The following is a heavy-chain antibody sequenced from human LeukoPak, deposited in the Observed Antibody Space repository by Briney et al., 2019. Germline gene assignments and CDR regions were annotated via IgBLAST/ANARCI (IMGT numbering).Heavy chain of an antibody. D-gene: IGHD6-19*01. CDR3: AGDQMTGQWLASYYYYGMDV. CDR1: GFTFSSYS. J-gene: IGHJ6*02. V-gene: IGHV3-21*01. Sequence: GGSLRLSCAASGFTFSSYSMNWVRQAPGKGLEWVSSISSSSSYVYYADSVKGRFTISRDNAKNSLYLQMNSLRAEDTAVYYCAGDQMTGQWLASYYYYGMDVWGQGTTVTVSS. CDR2: ISSSSSYV.